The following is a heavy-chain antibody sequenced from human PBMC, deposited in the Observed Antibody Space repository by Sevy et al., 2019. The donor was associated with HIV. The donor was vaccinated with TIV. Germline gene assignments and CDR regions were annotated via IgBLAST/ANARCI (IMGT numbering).Heavy chain of an antibody. Sequence: GGSLRLSCAASGFPFSNYGLPWVRQAPGKGWEWGAVIWIDGSNKYYADSVKGRFTISRDNSKNTLYLQMNSLRVEDTAVYFCARGGDFNDRSAKRDFDYWGQGTLVTVSS. CDR1: GFPFSNYG. J-gene: IGHJ4*02. CDR3: ARGGDFNDRSAKRDFDY. V-gene: IGHV3-33*01. CDR2: IWIDGSNK. D-gene: IGHD3-22*01.